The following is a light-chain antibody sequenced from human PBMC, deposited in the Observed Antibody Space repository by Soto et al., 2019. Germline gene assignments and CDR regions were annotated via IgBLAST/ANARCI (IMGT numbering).Light chain of an antibody. CDR3: QQYDNSLYT. CDR1: QSVSSSY. Sequence: EIVLTQSPGNLSLSPGERATLSCRASQSVSSSYLAWYQQKPGQPPRLLIYAASSRATGIPDRFSGSGSGTDFTLTISRLEPEDFPVYYWQQYDNSLYTFGQGTKLQIK. J-gene: IGKJ2*01. V-gene: IGKV3-20*01. CDR2: AAS.